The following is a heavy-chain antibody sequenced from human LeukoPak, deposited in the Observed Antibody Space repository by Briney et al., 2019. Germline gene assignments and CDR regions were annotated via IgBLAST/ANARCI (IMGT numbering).Heavy chain of an antibody. Sequence: SETLSLTCTVSGASISSSYWSWIRQPAGKGLEWIGRLYTTGSTDYNPSLRSRVTMSVDTSKNQFSLKLNSVTAADTAVYYCAKLGGGYCSGTSCYGYYYYYMDVWGEGTTVTVSS. CDR3: AKLGGGYCSGTSCYGYYYYYMDV. J-gene: IGHJ6*03. V-gene: IGHV4-4*07. D-gene: IGHD2-2*03. CDR2: LYTTGST. CDR1: GASISSSY.